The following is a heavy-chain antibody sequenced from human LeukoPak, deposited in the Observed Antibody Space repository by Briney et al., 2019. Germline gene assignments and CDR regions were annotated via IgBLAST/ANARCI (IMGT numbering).Heavy chain of an antibody. J-gene: IGHJ4*02. CDR3: ANSPDYYDTDY. D-gene: IGHD3-22*01. CDR2: ISGSGGST. Sequence: GGSLRLYCAASGFTFRNYAMTGVRQAPGKGLEWVSGISGSGGSTYYADSVKGRFTISRDNSKNTLYLQMHSLRAEDTAVYYCANSPDYYDTDYWGQRTLVAVSS. V-gene: IGHV3-23*01. CDR1: GFTFRNYA.